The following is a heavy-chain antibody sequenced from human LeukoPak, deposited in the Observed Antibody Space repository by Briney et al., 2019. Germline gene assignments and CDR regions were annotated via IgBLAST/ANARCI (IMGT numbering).Heavy chain of an antibody. D-gene: IGHD6-19*01. CDR2: IYNSGTT. J-gene: IGHJ4*02. CDR1: GGSISSQF. CDR3: TKATQWLALDY. Sequence: SETLSLTCTVSGGSISSQFWSWIRQPPGKGLEWIGNIYNSGTTNYNPSLESRVTISVDTSKNQLSLQVTSVTAADTAVYYCTKATQWLALDYWGRGTLVTVSS. V-gene: IGHV4-59*11.